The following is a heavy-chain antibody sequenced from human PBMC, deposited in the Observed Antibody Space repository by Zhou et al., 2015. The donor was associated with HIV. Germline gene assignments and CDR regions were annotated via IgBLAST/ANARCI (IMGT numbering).Heavy chain of an antibody. Sequence: VQLVESGGGLVKPGGSLRLSCTVSSFTFNNAWLSWVRQAPGKGLEWVGRIKSKTDGGTTDYAAPVKGRFTISRDDSKNTVFLQMNSLKTEDTAVYYCTEGLLPGPWGQGTLVTVSS. J-gene: IGHJ5*02. CDR1: SFTFNNAW. V-gene: IGHV3-15*01. D-gene: IGHD2-15*01. CDR2: IKSKTDGGTT. CDR3: TEGLLPGP.